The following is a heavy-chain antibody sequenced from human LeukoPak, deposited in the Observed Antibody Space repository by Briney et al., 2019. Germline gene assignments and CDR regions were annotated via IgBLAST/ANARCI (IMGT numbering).Heavy chain of an antibody. J-gene: IGHJ4*02. CDR2: TNGATGNT. CDR3: ARSPGGNARTWLDY. D-gene: IGHD4-23*01. Sequence: ASVEVSCKPSGYTFTNYALHWVRQAPGQRLEWMGWTNGATGNTRFSQDFQGRLTITIDTSASTGYMELSSLTSDDTAVYYCARSPGGNARTWLDYWGQGTLVTVSS. V-gene: IGHV1-3*01. CDR1: GYTFTNYA.